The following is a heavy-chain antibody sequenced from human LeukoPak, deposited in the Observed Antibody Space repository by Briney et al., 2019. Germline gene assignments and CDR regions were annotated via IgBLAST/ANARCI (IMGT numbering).Heavy chain of an antibody. V-gene: IGHV3-23*01. J-gene: IGHJ4*02. D-gene: IGHD3-22*01. Sequence: GGSLRLSCAASGFTFSSYAMSWVRQAPGKGLEWVSAISGSGGSTYYADSVKGRFTISRDNAKNSLYLQMNSLRAEDTALYYCAKDMGSGYSSIDYWGQGTLVTVSS. CDR3: AKDMGSGYSSIDY. CDR1: GFTFSSYA. CDR2: ISGSGGST.